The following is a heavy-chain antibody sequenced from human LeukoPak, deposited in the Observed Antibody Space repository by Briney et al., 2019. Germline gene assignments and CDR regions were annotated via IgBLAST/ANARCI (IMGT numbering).Heavy chain of an antibody. Sequence: SETLSLTCAVSGGSISSGGYSWSWIRQPPGTGLEWIGYIYHRGSTYYNPSLKSRVTISVDRSKNQFSLKLSSVTAADTAVYYCARGYCSGGSCYASGFDPWGQGTLVTVSS. J-gene: IGHJ5*02. CDR2: IYHRGST. CDR3: ARGYCSGGSCYASGFDP. V-gene: IGHV4-30-2*01. D-gene: IGHD2-15*01. CDR1: GGSISSGGYS.